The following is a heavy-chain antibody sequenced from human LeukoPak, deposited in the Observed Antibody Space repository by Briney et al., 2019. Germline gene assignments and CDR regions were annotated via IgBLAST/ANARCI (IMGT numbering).Heavy chain of an antibody. J-gene: IGHJ4*02. Sequence: GGSLRPSCAASGFTFSSYAMHWVRQAPGKGLEWVAFVHYDGSNKYYADSAKGRFTISRDNSKNTLYLQMNSLRAEDTAVYYCAKDNYGQLYWGQGTLVTVSS. V-gene: IGHV3-30*02. CDR1: GFTFSSYA. D-gene: IGHD3-10*01. CDR3: AKDNYGQLY. CDR2: VHYDGSNK.